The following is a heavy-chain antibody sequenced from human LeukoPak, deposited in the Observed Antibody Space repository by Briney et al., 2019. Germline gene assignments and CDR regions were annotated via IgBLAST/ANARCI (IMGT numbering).Heavy chain of an antibody. Sequence: GGSLRLSCAASGFTFSSYAMSWVRQAPGKGLEWVSAISGSGGSTYYADSVKGRFTISRDNAKNSLYLQMNSLRAEDTAVYYCARVGSGWYFDYWGQGTLVTVSS. J-gene: IGHJ4*02. CDR2: ISGSGGST. V-gene: IGHV3-23*01. D-gene: IGHD6-19*01. CDR3: ARVGSGWYFDY. CDR1: GFTFSSYA.